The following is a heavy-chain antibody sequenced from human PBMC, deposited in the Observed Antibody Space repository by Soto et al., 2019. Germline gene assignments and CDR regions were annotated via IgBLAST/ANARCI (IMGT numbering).Heavy chain of an antibody. V-gene: IGHV4-31*03. Sequence: QVQLQESGPGLVKPSQTLSLTCTVSGGSINSGGYCWSWIRQHPGKGLYWIGCISYDGSTSYNQSLKSRVTISVDTSKTQYSLKLSSVTAADTDVYYCSRGILVWGQGTLITVSS. J-gene: IGHJ4*02. D-gene: IGHD5-18*01. CDR2: ISYDGST. CDR1: GGSINSGGYC. CDR3: SRGILV.